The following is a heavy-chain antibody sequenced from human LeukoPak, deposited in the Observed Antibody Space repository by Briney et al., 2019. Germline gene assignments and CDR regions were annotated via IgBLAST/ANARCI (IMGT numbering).Heavy chain of an antibody. V-gene: IGHV3-23*01. CDR2: ISNSDGNT. D-gene: IGHD3-10*02. J-gene: IGHJ6*04. CDR3: AELGITMIGGV. CDR1: EFTFSSYA. Sequence: GGSLRLSCAASEFTFSSYAMSWVRQAPGKGLQWVSTISNSDGNTYYADSVKGRFTISRDNAKNSLYLQMNSLRAEDTAVYYCAELGITMIGGVWGKGTTVTISS.